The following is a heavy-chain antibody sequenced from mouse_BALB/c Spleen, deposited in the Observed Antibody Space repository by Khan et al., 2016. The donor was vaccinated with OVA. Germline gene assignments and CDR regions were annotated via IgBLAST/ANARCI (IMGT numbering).Heavy chain of an antibody. J-gene: IGHJ2*01. Sequence: VQLQESGPELVKPGASVKISCKASGYTFTDYYINWVKQKPGQGLEWIGWIYPGSGNTKYNEKFKGMATLTVDTSSSTAYMQLSSLTSEDTAVYYCARGGYYGHSLFDYWGQGTTLTVSA. CDR2: IYPGSGNT. CDR3: ARGGYYGHSLFDY. V-gene: IGHV1-84*02. D-gene: IGHD1-1*01. CDR1: GYTFTDYY.